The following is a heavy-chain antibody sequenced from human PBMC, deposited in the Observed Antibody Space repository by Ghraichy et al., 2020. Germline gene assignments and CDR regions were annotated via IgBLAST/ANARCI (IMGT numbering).Heavy chain of an antibody. V-gene: IGHV3-23*01. CDR1: GFTFSSYA. D-gene: IGHD5-18*01. Sequence: GGSLRLSCAASGFTFSSYAMSWVRQAPGKGLEWVSAISGSGGSTYYADSVKGRFTISRDNSKNTLYLQMNSLRAEDTAVYYCAKDLVGGYSYGYSWLGYWGQGTLVTVSS. CDR2: ISGSGGST. CDR3: AKDLVGGYSYGYSWLGY. J-gene: IGHJ4*02.